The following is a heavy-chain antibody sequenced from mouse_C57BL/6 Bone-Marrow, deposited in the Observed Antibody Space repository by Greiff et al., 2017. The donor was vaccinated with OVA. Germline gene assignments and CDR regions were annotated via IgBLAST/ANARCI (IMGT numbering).Heavy chain of an antibody. CDR2: IYPGSGNT. J-gene: IGHJ2*01. Sequence: VKLMESGAELVRPGASVKLSCKASGYTFTDYYINWVKQRPGQGLEWIARIYPGSGNTYYNEKFKGKATLTAEKSSSTAYMQLSSLTSEDSAVYFCARRDYYGRDYFDYWGQGTTLTVSS. CDR3: ARRDYYGRDYFDY. D-gene: IGHD1-2*01. V-gene: IGHV1-76*01. CDR1: GYTFTDYY.